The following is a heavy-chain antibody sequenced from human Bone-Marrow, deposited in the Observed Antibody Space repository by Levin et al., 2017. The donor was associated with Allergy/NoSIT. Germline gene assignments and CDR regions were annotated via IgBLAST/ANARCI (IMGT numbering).Heavy chain of an antibody. J-gene: IGHJ4*02. Sequence: GESLKISCSTSGFTFTTYAMTWVRQAPGKGLEWVASITNTGETSYYADSLKDRFTISRDNFNSTLYLQMNSLTADNTAGYYCATKASRWDFWGQGTLVVVSS. D-gene: IGHD4-23*01. CDR2: ITNTGETS. CDR3: ATKASRWDF. CDR1: GFTFTTYA. V-gene: IGHV3-23*01.